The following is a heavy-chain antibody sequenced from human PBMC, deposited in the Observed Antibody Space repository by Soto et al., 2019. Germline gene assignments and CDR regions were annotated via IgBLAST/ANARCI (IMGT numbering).Heavy chain of an antibody. D-gene: IGHD4-17*01. CDR2: IKQDGSEK. CDR3: ARYSDYQHYYYYGMDV. V-gene: IGHV3-7*01. CDR1: GFTFSSYW. Sequence: PGGSLRLSCAASGFTFSSYWMSWVRQAPGKGLEWVANIKQDGSEKYYVDSVKGRLTISRDNAKNSLYLQMNSLRAEDTAVYYCARYSDYQHYYYYGMDVWGQGTTVTVSS. J-gene: IGHJ6*02.